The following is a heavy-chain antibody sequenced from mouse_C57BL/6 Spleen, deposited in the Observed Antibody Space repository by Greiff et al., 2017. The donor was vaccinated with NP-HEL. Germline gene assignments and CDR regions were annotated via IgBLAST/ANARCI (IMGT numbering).Heavy chain of an antibody. J-gene: IGHJ4*01. CDR3: ARYDYGAYYAMDY. Sequence: QVQLQQPGTELVKPGASVKLSCKASGYTFTSYWMHWVKQRPGQGLEWIGDIYPGSGSTNYNEKFKSKATLTVDTSSSTAYMQLSSLTSEDSAVYYCARYDYGAYYAMDYWGQGTSVTVSS. V-gene: IGHV1-55*01. D-gene: IGHD2-4*01. CDR2: IYPGSGST. CDR1: GYTFTSYW.